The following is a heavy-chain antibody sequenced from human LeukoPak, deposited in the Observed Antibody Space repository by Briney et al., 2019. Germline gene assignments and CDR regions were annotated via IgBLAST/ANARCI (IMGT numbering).Heavy chain of an antibody. V-gene: IGHV3-30*02. CDR1: GFAFSSYG. J-gene: IGHJ4*02. CDR2: IRSDGTNK. Sequence: GGSLRLSCAASGFAFSSYGMHWVRQAPGKGLEWVAFIRSDGTNKYYADSVKGRFTISRDNSKNTLYLQMNSLRAEDTAVYYCAKDLSSSFFDYWGQGTLVTVSS. CDR3: AKDLSSSFFDY. D-gene: IGHD6-13*01.